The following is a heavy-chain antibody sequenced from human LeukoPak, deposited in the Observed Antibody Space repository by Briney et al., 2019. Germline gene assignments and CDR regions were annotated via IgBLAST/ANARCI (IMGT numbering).Heavy chain of an antibody. CDR2: ISSSGSTI. CDR3: ARDHYDFWSGYYHPPDY. V-gene: IGHV3-11*01. D-gene: IGHD3-3*01. CDR1: GFTSSDYY. J-gene: IGHJ4*02. Sequence: GGSLRLSCAASGFTSSDYYMSWIRQAPGKGLEWVSYISSSGSTIYYADSVKGRFTISRDNAKNSLYLQMNSLRAEDTAVYYCARDHYDFWSGYYHPPDYWGQGTLVTVSS.